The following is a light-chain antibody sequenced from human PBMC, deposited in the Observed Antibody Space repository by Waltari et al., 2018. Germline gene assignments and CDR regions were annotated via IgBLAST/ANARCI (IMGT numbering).Light chain of an antibody. J-gene: IGKJ1*01. V-gene: IGKV1-5*03. CDR1: PNIVSQ. CDR2: KAS. Sequence: DIQMTQSPSTLSASVGDRVTITCRASPNIVSQVAWYQQKAGKAPRLLIYKASKLENGVPSRDSGSGSGTEFSLTISSLQPDDFATYYCQHYDATWTFGRGTKVEI. CDR3: QHYDATWT.